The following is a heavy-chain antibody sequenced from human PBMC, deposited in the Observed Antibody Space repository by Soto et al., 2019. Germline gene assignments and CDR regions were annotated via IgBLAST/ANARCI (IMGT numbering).Heavy chain of an antibody. CDR1: GGSISSSSYY. D-gene: IGHD2-2*01. CDR3: ARKYCSSTSCRYYYMDV. J-gene: IGHJ6*03. Sequence: SETLSFTCTVSGGSISSSSYYWGWIRQPPGKGLEWIGSIYYSGSTYYNPSLKSRVTISVDTSKNQFSLKLSSVTAADTAVYYCARKYCSSTSCRYYYMDVWGKGTTVTVSS. V-gene: IGHV4-39*01. CDR2: IYYSGST.